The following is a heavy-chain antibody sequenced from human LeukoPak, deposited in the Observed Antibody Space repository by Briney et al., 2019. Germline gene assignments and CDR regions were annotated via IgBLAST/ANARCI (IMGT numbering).Heavy chain of an antibody. J-gene: IGHJ5*02. CDR3: ARDPGYCSSTSCPENWFDP. V-gene: IGHV4-30-2*01. D-gene: IGHD2-2*01. Sequence: SQTLSLTCTVSGGSISSSSYYWGWIRQPPGKGLEWIGYIYHSGSTYYNPSLKSRVTISVDRSKNQFSLKLSSVTAADTAVYYCARDPGYCSSTSCPENWFDPWGQGTLVTVSS. CDR2: IYHSGST. CDR1: GGSISSSSYY.